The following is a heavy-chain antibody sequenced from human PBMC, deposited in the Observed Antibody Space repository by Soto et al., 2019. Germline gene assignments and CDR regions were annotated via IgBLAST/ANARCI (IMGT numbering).Heavy chain of an antibody. CDR3: ARREGRRWLHTRGTKDNWFDP. CDR2: IYYSGST. Sequence: SETLSLTCTVSGGSISSSSYYWGWIRQPPGKGLEWIGSIYYSGSTYYNPSLKSRVTISVDTSKNQFSLKLSSVTAADTAVYYCARREGRRWLHTRGTKDNWFDPWGQGTLVTVS. D-gene: IGHD1-7*01. V-gene: IGHV4-39*01. J-gene: IGHJ5*02. CDR1: GGSISSSSYY.